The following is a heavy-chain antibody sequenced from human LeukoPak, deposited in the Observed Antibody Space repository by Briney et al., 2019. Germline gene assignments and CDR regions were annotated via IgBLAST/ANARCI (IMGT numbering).Heavy chain of an antibody. CDR2: INPNSGGT. CDR3: ASEPAATDY. CDR1: EKPSTAYF. Sequence: ASVKVSSRPLEKPSTAYFMPWLRKPLGQGLEWMGWINPNSGGTNYAQKFQGRVTMTRDTSISTAYMELSRLRSDDTAVYYCASEPAATDYWGQGTLVTVSS. D-gene: IGHD6-13*01. V-gene: IGHV1-2*02. J-gene: IGHJ4*02.